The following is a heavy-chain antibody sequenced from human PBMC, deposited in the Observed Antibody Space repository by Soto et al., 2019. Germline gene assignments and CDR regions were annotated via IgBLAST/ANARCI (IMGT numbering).Heavy chain of an antibody. V-gene: IGHV5-51*01. CDR2: ISPDDSDT. Sequence: GESLKISCKACGYTFSYHWIAWVRPMPGKGMELMGIISPDDSDTRYRTSFQGQVTITVDKSVSTDSLQWTSLHPADTAYYYWVRHAWIHRWGPMSYFDDWGRGTQVTVSS. D-gene: IGHD5-18*01. J-gene: IGHJ4*03. CDR1: GYTFSYHW. CDR3: VRHAWIHRWGPMSYFDD.